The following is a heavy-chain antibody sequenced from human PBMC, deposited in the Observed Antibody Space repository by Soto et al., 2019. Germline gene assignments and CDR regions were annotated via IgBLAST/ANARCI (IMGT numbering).Heavy chain of an antibody. CDR3: TTRITMVRGAVRSDY. CDR2: IKRKTDGGKT. CDR1: GFTFSNAW. J-gene: IGHJ4*02. D-gene: IGHD3-10*01. Sequence: EVQLVESGGGLVKPGGSLRLSCAASGFTFSNAWMSWVRKAPGKGLEWVGRIKRKTDGGKTDYAAPVKGRFTISRDDSKNTLYLQMNSLKTEDTAVYYCTTRITMVRGAVRSDYWGQGTLVTVSS. V-gene: IGHV3-15*01.